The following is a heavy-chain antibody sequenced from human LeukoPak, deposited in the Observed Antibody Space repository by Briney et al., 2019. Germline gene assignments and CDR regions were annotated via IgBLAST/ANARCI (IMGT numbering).Heavy chain of an antibody. V-gene: IGHV4-4*02. CDR3: ARDPTRIGYCSGGSCYGMDV. CDR2: IYHSGST. CDR1: GGLISSSNW. Sequence: PSGTLSLTCAVSGGLISSSNWGSWVRQPPGKGLEWVGEIYHSGSTNYNPSLKSRVTISVDKSKNQFSLKLSSVTAADTAVYYCARDPTRIGYCSGGSCYGMDVWGKGTTVTVSS. D-gene: IGHD2-15*01. J-gene: IGHJ6*04.